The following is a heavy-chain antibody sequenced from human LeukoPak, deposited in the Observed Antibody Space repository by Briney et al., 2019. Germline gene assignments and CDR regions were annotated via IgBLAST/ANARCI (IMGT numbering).Heavy chain of an antibody. CDR3: ARGNSTSSAPRKDWFDP. D-gene: IGHD2-2*01. CDR1: VYTFTGYC. J-gene: IGHJ5*02. CDR2: INPNSGGT. V-gene: IGHV1-2*02. Sequence: ASVTVSCKASVYTFTGYCMHWVRQAPGQGLEWMGWINPNSGGTNYAQKFQGRVTMTRDTSISTAYMELSRLRSDDTAVYLYARGNSTSSAPRKDWFDPWGQGTLVTVSS.